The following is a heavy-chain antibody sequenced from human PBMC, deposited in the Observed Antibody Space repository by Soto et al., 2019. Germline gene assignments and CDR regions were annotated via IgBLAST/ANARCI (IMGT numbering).Heavy chain of an antibody. CDR3: ATQTISYTWGV. Sequence: QVQLQESGPGLVKPSETLSLTCTVSGAPITTTKWWAWVRLPPGKGLEWIGELSRGDERSSNPSLEGRFTMSLDKSNIHFSLKLTSGTAADTAIYYCATQTISYTWGVWGRGTSVTFSS. CDR1: GAPITTTKW. D-gene: IGHD3-16*01. J-gene: IGHJ6*02. CDR2: LSRGDER. V-gene: IGHV4-4*02.